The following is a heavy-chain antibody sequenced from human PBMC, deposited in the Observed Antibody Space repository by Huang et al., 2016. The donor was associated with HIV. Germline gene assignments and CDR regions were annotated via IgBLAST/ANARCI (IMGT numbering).Heavy chain of an antibody. CDR3: AREVVSATGYYYYGMDV. CDR2: SNPRGGGT. Sequence: QVQLVQSGAEVKKPGASVKVSCKASGYTFTGYYMHWVRQPPGQGLEWMGWSNPRGGGTNYAQKFQGRVTMTRDTSISTAYMELSRLRSDDTAVYYCAREVVSATGYYYYGMDVWGQGTTVTVSS. V-gene: IGHV1-2*02. J-gene: IGHJ6*02. CDR1: GYTFTGYY. D-gene: IGHD2-15*01.